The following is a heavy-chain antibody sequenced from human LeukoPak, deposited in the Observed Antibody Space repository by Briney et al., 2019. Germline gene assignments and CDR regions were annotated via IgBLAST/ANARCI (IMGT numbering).Heavy chain of an antibody. CDR2: INTDGTST. CDR3: AREYYYGSGDAFDF. CDR1: GFTFSYYW. V-gene: IGHV3-74*01. D-gene: IGHD3-10*01. J-gene: IGHJ3*01. Sequence: GGSLRLSCAASGFTFSYYWMHWVRQAPGKGLVWVSRINTDGTSTSYADSVKGRFTISRDNAKNTLYLQMNSLRAEDTAVYYCAREYYYGSGDAFDFWGQGTMASVSS.